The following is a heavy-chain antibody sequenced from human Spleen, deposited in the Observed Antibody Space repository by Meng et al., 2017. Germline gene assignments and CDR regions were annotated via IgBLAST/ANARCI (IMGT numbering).Heavy chain of an antibody. CDR3: ARATGDYGGNGAFDI. J-gene: IGHJ3*02. CDR2: INPSGGST. Sequence: ASVKVSCKASGYTFTGYYMHWVRQAPGQGLEWMGIINPSGGSTSYAQKFQGRVTMTRDTSTSTVYMELSSLRSEDTAVYYCARATGDYGGNGAFDIWGQGTMVTVSS. D-gene: IGHD4-23*01. V-gene: IGHV1-46*01. CDR1: GYTFTGYY.